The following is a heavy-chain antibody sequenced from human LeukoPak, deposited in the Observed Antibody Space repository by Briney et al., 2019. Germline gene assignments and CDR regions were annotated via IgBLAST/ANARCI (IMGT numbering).Heavy chain of an antibody. V-gene: IGHV3-64*01. CDR2: ISSNGGST. J-gene: IGHJ4*02. CDR1: GFTFSTYP. Sequence: GGSLRLSCAASGFTFSTYPMHWVRQAPGKGLEYVSAISSNGGSTYYGNPVRGRFIISRDNSKNTLYLQMGSLRAEDTAVYYCAREGGWYDYWGQGTLVTVSS. D-gene: IGHD6-19*01. CDR3: AREGGWYDY.